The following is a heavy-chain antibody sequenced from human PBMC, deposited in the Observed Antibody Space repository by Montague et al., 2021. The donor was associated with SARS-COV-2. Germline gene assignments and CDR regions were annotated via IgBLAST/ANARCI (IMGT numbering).Heavy chain of an antibody. Sequence: SETLSLTCTVSGGSISSSSYYWGWIRQPPGKGLEWIGSIYYSGSTCYNPSLKSRVTISVDTSKNQFSLKLSSVTAADTAVYYCARQGDQLLLEYWFDPWGQGTLVPSPQ. CDR3: ARQGDQLLLEYWFDP. CDR1: GGSISSSSYY. D-gene: IGHD2-2*01. V-gene: IGHV4-39*01. J-gene: IGHJ5*02. CDR2: IYYSGST.